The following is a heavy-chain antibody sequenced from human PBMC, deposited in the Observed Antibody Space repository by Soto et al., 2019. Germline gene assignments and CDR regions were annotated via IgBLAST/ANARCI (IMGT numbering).Heavy chain of an antibody. Sequence: VSCPTLVNPTQTLTLTCTFSAFSLSTNGVGVGWIRQPPGKPLEWLAVIYWNEDKRYSRSLKSRLSITKDTSKNQVVLTMTTMDPVDTATYYCVHTVMVYTITGGNYFDYWGPGIMVTVYS. J-gene: IGHJ4*02. CDR2: IYWNEDK. V-gene: IGHV2-5*01. CDR3: VHTVMVYTITGGNYFDY. D-gene: IGHD2-8*01. CDR1: AFSLSTNGVG.